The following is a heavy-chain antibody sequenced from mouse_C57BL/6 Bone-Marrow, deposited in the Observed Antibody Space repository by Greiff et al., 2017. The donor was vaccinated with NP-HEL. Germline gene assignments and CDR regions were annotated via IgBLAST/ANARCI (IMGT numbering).Heavy chain of an antibody. CDR3: LITTVVATTGGYFDV. CDR2: ISSGSSTI. V-gene: IGHV5-17*01. J-gene: IGHJ1*03. Sequence: EVKLMESGGGLVKPGGSLKLSCAASGFTFSDYGMHWVRQAPEKGLEWVAYISSGSSTIYYADTVKGRFTISRDNAKNTLFLQMTSLRSEDTAMYYCLITTVVATTGGYFDVWGTGTTVTVSS. CDR1: GFTFSDYG. D-gene: IGHD1-1*01.